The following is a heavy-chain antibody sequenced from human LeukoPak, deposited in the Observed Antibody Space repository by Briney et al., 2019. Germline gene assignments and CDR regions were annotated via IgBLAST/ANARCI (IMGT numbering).Heavy chain of an antibody. CDR2: INTDGSAT. Sequence: PGGSLRLSCAGTGFTFSSYWMHWVRQAPGKGLVWVSRINTDGSATGYADFVKGRFTISRDNTKNTVYLQMNSLRAEDTAVYYCARSALFDGRGYYLDYWGQGTLVTVSS. CDR3: ARSALFDGRGYYLDY. CDR1: GFTFSSYW. V-gene: IGHV3-74*01. D-gene: IGHD3-22*01. J-gene: IGHJ4*02.